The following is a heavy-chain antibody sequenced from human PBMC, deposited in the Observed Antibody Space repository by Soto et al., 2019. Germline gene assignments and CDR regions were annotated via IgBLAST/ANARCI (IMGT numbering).Heavy chain of an antibody. CDR1: GFTFRSYW. J-gene: IGHJ4*02. V-gene: IGHV3-74*01. CDR2: INPDGSST. D-gene: IGHD3-10*01. Sequence: EVQLVESGGDLVQPGGSLRLSCAASGFTFRSYWIHWVRQVPGKGLLWVSRINPDGSSTNYADSVKGRCTISRDNAQNTVYLQLDRRRADDTSVYSCTRAPTALWFRFALWGQGTLVTVSS. CDR3: TRAPTALWFRFAL.